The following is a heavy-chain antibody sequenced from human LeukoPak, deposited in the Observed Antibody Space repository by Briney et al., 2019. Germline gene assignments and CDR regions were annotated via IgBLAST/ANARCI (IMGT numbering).Heavy chain of an antibody. V-gene: IGHV3-11*01. CDR2: ISSSGSTI. J-gene: IGHJ6*02. CDR1: GFTFSDYY. Sequence: PGGSLRLSCAASGFTFSDYYMSWIRQAPGKGLEWVSYISSSGSTIYYADSVKGRFTISRHNAKNSLYLQMNRLRAEDTAVYYCARDIVVVPAAMGPLTYYGMDVWGQGTTVTVSS. D-gene: IGHD2-2*01. CDR3: ARDIVVVPAAMGPLTYYGMDV.